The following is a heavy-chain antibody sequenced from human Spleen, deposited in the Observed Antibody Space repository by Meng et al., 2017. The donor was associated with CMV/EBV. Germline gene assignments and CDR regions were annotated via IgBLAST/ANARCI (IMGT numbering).Heavy chain of an antibody. CDR2: ISSDGSST. V-gene: IGHV3-74*03. D-gene: IGHD3-3*01. Sequence: GESLKISCAASGFTLRIYWMHWVRQIPGKGLVWVSRISSDGSSTTYADSVKGRFTISRDNTKNTVHLQMNSLRVEDTSIYYCARDRLSPFYDSGSGAHATTHGVDVWGQGTTVTVSS. CDR3: ARDRLSPFYDSGSGAHATTHGVDV. CDR1: GFTLRIYW. J-gene: IGHJ6*02.